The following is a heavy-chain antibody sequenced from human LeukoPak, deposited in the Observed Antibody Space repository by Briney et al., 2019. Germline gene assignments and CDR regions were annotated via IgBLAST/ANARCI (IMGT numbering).Heavy chain of an antibody. CDR3: AKLYYDSSGYPYFDY. D-gene: IGHD3-22*01. V-gene: IGHV3-9*01. Sequence: GGSLRLSCAASGFTFDDYAMHLVRQAPGKGLEWVSGISWNSGSIGYADSVKGRFTISRDNAKNSLYLQMNSLRAEDTALYYCAKLYYDSSGYPYFDYWGQGTLVTVSS. CDR1: GFTFDDYA. CDR2: ISWNSGSI. J-gene: IGHJ4*02.